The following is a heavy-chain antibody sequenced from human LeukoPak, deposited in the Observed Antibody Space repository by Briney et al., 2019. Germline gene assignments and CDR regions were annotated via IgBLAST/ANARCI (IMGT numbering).Heavy chain of an antibody. Sequence: PGRSLRLSCAASGFTFSSYAMHWVRQAPGKGLECVAVISYDGSNKYYADSVKGRFTISRDNSKNTLYLQMNSLRAEDTAVYYCARDLGYWGQGTLVTVSS. J-gene: IGHJ4*02. CDR1: GFTFSSYA. CDR2: ISYDGSNK. CDR3: ARDLGY. V-gene: IGHV3-30*04.